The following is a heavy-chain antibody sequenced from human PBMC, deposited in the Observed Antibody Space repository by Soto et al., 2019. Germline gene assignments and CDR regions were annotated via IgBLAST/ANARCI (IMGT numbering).Heavy chain of an antibody. CDR3: ARGVFKGYCSGGSCPSPRPYYYYYYGMDV. CDR2: IIPIFGTA. V-gene: IGHV1-69*01. Sequence: QVQLVQSGAEVKKPGSSVKVSCKASGGTFSSYAISWVRQAPGQGLEWMGGIIPIFGTANYAQKFQGRVTITADESTSTAYMELSSLRSEDTAVYYCARGVFKGYCSGGSCPSPRPYYYYYYGMDVWGQGTTVTVSS. D-gene: IGHD2-15*01. CDR1: GGTFSSYA. J-gene: IGHJ6*02.